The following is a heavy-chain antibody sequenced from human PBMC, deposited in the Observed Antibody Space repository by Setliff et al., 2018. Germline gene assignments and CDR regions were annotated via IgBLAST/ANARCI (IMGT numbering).Heavy chain of an antibody. V-gene: IGHV4-34*01. Sequence: SETLSLTCGVYGGSFSSHFWTWIRQPPGKGLEWIGEINQSGSTNYNPSLKSRVSMSLDTSKNQFSLTLSSVTAADTAVYYCRFWSSYYKNDYWAQGTLVTVSS. CDR3: RFWSSYYKNDY. J-gene: IGHJ4*02. CDR2: INQSGST. CDR1: GGSFSSHF. D-gene: IGHD3-3*01.